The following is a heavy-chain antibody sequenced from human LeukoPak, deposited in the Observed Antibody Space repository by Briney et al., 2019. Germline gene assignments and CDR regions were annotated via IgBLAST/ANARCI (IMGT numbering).Heavy chain of an antibody. CDR2: ISGSGGST. CDR3: AKGCSSTSCYSNYYYYYMDV. V-gene: IGHV3-23*01. D-gene: IGHD2-2*02. CDR1: GFTFSSYA. Sequence: GGSLRLSCAASGFTFSSYAMSWVRQAPGKGLEWVSAISGSGGSTYYADSVKGRFTISRDNSKNTLYLQMSSLRAEDTAVYYCAKGCSSTSCYSNYYYYYMDVWGKGTTVTVSS. J-gene: IGHJ6*03.